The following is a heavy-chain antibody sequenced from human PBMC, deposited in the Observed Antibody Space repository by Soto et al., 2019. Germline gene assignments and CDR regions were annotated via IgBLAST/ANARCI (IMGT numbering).Heavy chain of an antibody. CDR1: GYTFTNYG. J-gene: IGHJ5*02. CDR3: ARSGQRGPGWYDP. CDR2: ISTNSGNT. V-gene: IGHV1-18*01. Sequence: QVQLVQSGTEVKKSGASVKVSCKASGYTFTNYGFIWVRQAPGQGLEWMGWISTNSGNTKYAQKFQGRVTMTTDTSTSTAYMELRSLTSDDTAVYYCARSGQRGPGWYDPWGQGTLVTVSA. D-gene: IGHD3-10*01.